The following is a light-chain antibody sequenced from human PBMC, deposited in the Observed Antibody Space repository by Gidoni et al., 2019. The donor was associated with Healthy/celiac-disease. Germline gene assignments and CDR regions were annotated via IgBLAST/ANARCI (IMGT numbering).Light chain of an antibody. Sequence: EIVLTQSPATLSLSPGERATLSCRASQSVSSYLAWYQQKPGQAPRLHIYDASNRATGIPARFSGSGSGTDFTLTISSLEPEDFAVYCCQQRSNWPTWTFGQGTKVEIK. CDR1: QSVSSY. V-gene: IGKV3-11*01. CDR2: DAS. CDR3: QQRSNWPTWT. J-gene: IGKJ1*01.